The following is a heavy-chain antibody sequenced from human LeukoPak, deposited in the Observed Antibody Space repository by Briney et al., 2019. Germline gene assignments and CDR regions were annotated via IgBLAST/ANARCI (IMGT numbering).Heavy chain of an antibody. CDR1: GYTFTTYG. CDR3: ARGGRFCFNGKCYPQSFDH. J-gene: IGHJ4*02. Sequence: GASVKVSCKPSGYTFTTYGINWVRQAPGQGLEWMGWISVHNGDTNYAPKFQDRVTMTTDTSTGTAYMELRSLKSDDTAVFYCARGGRFCFNGKCYPQSFDHWGQGTLVTVSS. CDR2: ISVHNGDT. V-gene: IGHV1-18*01. D-gene: IGHD2-2*01.